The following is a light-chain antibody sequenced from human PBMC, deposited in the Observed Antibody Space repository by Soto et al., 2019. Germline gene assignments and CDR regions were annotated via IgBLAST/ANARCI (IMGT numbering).Light chain of an antibody. CDR3: QQFDSSVT. CDR2: GAS. CDR1: QSVSSTF. Sequence: EIVLTQSPGSLSLSPGERATLSCRASQSVSSTFFAWYQQRPGQAPRLLMYGASSRATGIPERFSGSGSGTDFTLTISRLEPDDFGVYYCQQFDSSVTFGQGTKVEIK. J-gene: IGKJ1*01. V-gene: IGKV3-20*01.